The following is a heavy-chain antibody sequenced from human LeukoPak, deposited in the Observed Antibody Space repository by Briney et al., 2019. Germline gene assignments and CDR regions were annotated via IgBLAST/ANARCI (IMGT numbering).Heavy chain of an antibody. CDR1: GFTFSDYY. CDR3: ERAHPPSGYDLGDFDY. Sequence: GGSLRLSCAASGFTFSDYYMSWIRQAPGKGLEWVSYISSSSSYTNYADSVKGRFTISRDNAKNSLYLQMNSLRAEATAVYYCERAHPPSGYDLGDFDYWGQGTLVTVSS. J-gene: IGHJ4*02. V-gene: IGHV3-11*06. D-gene: IGHD5-12*01. CDR2: ISSSSSYT.